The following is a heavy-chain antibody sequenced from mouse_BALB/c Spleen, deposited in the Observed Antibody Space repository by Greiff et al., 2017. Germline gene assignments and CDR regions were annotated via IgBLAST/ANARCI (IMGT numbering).Heavy chain of an antibody. V-gene: IGHV1-7*01. Sequence: QVQLQQSGAELAKPGASVKMSRKASGYTFTSYWMHWVKQRPGQGLEWIGYINPSTGYTEYNQKFKDKATLTADKSSSTAYMQLSSLTSEDSAVYYCARCPYYRYLYAMDYWGQGTSVTVSS. D-gene: IGHD2-14*01. CDR2: INPSTGYT. CDR1: GYTFTSYW. CDR3: ARCPYYRYLYAMDY. J-gene: IGHJ4*01.